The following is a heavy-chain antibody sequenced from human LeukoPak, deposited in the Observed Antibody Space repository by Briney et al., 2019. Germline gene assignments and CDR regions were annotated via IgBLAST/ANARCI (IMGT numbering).Heavy chain of an antibody. V-gene: IGHV3-30*18. Sequence: GRSLSLSCAASVYTFRSYGMHWVPQAPGKGREGVAVISYDGNSKHYADSVKGRFTISRDNSKNTLYLQMNSLRAEDTAVYYCAKEALIGIWFGELLPEYYFDYWGQGTLVTVSS. CDR1: VYTFRSYG. J-gene: IGHJ4*02. CDR3: AKEALIGIWFGELLPEYYFDY. D-gene: IGHD3-10*01. CDR2: ISYDGNSK.